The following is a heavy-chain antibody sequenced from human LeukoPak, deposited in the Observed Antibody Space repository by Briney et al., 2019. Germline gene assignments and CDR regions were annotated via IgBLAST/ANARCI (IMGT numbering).Heavy chain of an antibody. CDR3: AGHESSGWYMMEYFQH. Sequence: SETLSLTCTVSGGSISSSSYYWGWIRQPPGKGLEWIGSIYYSGSTYYNPSLKSRVTISVDTSKNQFSLKLSSVTAADTAVYYCAGHESSGWYMMEYFQHWGQGTLVTVSS. CDR1: GGSISSSSYY. CDR2: IYYSGST. J-gene: IGHJ1*01. D-gene: IGHD6-19*01. V-gene: IGHV4-39*01.